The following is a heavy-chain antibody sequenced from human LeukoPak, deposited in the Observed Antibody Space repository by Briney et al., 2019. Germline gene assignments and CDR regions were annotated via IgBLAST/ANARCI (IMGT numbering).Heavy chain of an antibody. CDR3: ASNPNSSGWPSDAFDI. CDR1: GFTFSSYA. Sequence: PGGSLRLSCAASGFTFSSYAMHRVRQAPGKGLEWVAVISYDGSNKYYADSVKGRFTISRDNSKNTLYLQMNSLRAEDTAVYYCASNPNSSGWPSDAFDIWGQGTMVTVSS. J-gene: IGHJ3*02. CDR2: ISYDGSNK. D-gene: IGHD6-19*01. V-gene: IGHV3-30-3*01.